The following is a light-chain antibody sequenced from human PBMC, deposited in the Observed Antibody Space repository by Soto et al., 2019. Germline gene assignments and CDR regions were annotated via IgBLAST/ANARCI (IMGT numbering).Light chain of an antibody. Sequence: IQLTQSPSSLSASVGDRVTITCRASQAISSYLAWYQQEPGKAPKLLIYAASTLQSGVPARFSGGESGTDFTLTISSLQPEDFATYYCQQLNSFPLTFGGGTKREIK. J-gene: IGKJ4*01. CDR1: QAISSY. V-gene: IGKV1-9*01. CDR3: QQLNSFPLT. CDR2: AAS.